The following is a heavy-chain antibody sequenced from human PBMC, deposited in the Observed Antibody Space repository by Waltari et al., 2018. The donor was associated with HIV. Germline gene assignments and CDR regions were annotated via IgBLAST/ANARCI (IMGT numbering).Heavy chain of an antibody. CDR2: INSDGSIT. D-gene: IGHD5-18*01. CDR1: GFPFSSYW. Sequence: EVKLVESGGGLVQLGGSLRLSCAASGFPFSSYWMHWVRQAPGKGLVWVSRINSDGSITSHADSVKGRFTISRDNARNTLYLQMNSLGAEDTAMYYCAKGGTSGYTFGFGRWGQGTLVTVSS. CDR3: AKGGTSGYTFGFGR. V-gene: IGHV3-74*01. J-gene: IGHJ1*01.